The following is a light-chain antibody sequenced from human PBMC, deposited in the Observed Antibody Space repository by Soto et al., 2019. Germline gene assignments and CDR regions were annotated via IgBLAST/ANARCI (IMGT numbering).Light chain of an antibody. Sequence: QSALTQPRSVSGSPGQSVTISCTGTSGDVGGYTFVSWYQQNPGRAPKLMIYDVTKRPSGVLDRFSGSKSGNTASLTISGLQAEDEADYYCCSYAGSYTYVFGTGTKLTVL. CDR2: DVT. V-gene: IGLV2-11*01. CDR1: SGDVGGYTF. J-gene: IGLJ1*01. CDR3: CSYAGSYTYV.